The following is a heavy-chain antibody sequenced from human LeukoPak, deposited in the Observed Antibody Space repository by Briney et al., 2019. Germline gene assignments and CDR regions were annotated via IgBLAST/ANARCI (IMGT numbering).Heavy chain of an antibody. V-gene: IGHV3-23*01. J-gene: IGHJ4*02. D-gene: IGHD2-15*01. Sequence: GGSLRLSCAASGFTFNSYWMHWVRQAPGKGLEWVSFVVGSGGVKYYADSVKGRVTISRDNFKNTVYLQMDSLRVEDTAVYYCARDRGGTYCSGGSCYSGGLCDHWGQGTLVTVSS. CDR2: VVGSGGVK. CDR3: ARDRGGTYCSGGSCYSGGLCDH. CDR1: GFTFNSYW.